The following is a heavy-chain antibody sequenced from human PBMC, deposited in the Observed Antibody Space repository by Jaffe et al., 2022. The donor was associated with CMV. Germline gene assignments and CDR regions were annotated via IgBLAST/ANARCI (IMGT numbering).Heavy chain of an antibody. Sequence: EVQLVESGGGLVQPGGSLRLSCAASGFTFSSYWMSWVRQAPGKGLEWVANIKQDGSEKYYVDSVKGRFTISRDNAKNSLYLQMNSLRAEDTAVYYCARDCRNYLGCAEFDPWGQGTLVTVSS. V-gene: IGHV3-7*01. D-gene: IGHD1-7*01. J-gene: IGHJ5*02. CDR3: ARDCRNYLGCAEFDP. CDR2: IKQDGSEK. CDR1: GFTFSSYW.